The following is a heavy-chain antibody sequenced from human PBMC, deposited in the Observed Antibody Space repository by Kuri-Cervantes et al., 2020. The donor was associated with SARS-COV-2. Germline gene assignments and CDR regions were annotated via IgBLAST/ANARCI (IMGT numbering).Heavy chain of an antibody. V-gene: IGHV4-59*01. D-gene: IGHD3-3*01. J-gene: IGHJ3*02. CDR1: GGSISSYY. Sequence: SETLSLTCTVSGGSISSYYWSWIRQPPGKGLEWIGYIYYSGSTNYNPSLKSRVTISVDTSKNQFSLKLSSVTAADTAVYYCARITIFGVVNSGAFDIWGQGTMVTVSS. CDR3: ARITIFGVVNSGAFDI. CDR2: IYYSGST.